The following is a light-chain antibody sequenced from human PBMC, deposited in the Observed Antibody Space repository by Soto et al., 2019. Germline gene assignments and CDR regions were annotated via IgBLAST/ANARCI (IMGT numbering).Light chain of an antibody. J-gene: IGKJ1*01. CDR1: EGVGST. Sequence: EIVLTQSPGTLSLFAGVSVTRSSMASEGVGSTLAWYRQQPGQAPRLLIYGASSRATGIPNRFSGSGFGTDFTFTIIGLEAEDFAVYNCQQYGNSPHTFGQGTKVNIK. CDR2: GAS. V-gene: IGKV3-20*01. CDR3: QQYGNSPHT.